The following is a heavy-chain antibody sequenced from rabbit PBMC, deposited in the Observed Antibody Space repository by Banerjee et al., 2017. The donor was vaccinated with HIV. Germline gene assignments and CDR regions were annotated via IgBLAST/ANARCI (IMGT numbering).Heavy chain of an antibody. Sequence: QEQLVESGGGLVQPEGSLTLTCTASGFDLSSYYVMCWVRQAPGKGLEWIGCINTGSSGSTYYASWAKGRFTISKTSSTTVTLQATSLTAADTATYFCARGYYTYGYTTYGYDPDLWGQGTLVTVS. CDR3: ARGYYTYGYTTYGYDPDL. CDR1: GFDLSSYYV. J-gene: IGHJ3*01. D-gene: IGHD6-1*01. V-gene: IGHV1S45*01. CDR2: INTGSSGST.